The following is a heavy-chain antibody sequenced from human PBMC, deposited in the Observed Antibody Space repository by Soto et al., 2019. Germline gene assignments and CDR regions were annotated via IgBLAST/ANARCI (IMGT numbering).Heavy chain of an antibody. D-gene: IGHD3-22*01. CDR2: IYYSGST. J-gene: IGHJ4*02. Sequence: SETLSLTCTVSGGSISSSSYYWGWIRQPPGKGLEWIGSIYYSGSTYYNPSLKSRVTISVDTSKNQFSLKLSSVTAADTAVYYCARQGYYDSSGYYDYYFDYWGQGTLVTVSS. CDR1: GGSISSSSYY. V-gene: IGHV4-39*01. CDR3: ARQGYYDSSGYYDYYFDY.